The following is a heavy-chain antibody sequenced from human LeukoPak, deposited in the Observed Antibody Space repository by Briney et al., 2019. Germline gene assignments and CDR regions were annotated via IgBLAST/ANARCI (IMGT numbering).Heavy chain of an antibody. CDR2: IYTSGST. D-gene: IGHD2-2*01. Sequence: SETLCLTCTVSGGSISSYYWSWIRQPPGKGLEWIGRIYTSGSTNYNPSLKSRVSMSVDTSKNQYSLKLSSVTAADPAVHYCAREGAAIHDACDIWGQGTMVSVSS. CDR1: GGSISSYY. V-gene: IGHV4-4*07. CDR3: AREGAAIHDACDI. J-gene: IGHJ3*02.